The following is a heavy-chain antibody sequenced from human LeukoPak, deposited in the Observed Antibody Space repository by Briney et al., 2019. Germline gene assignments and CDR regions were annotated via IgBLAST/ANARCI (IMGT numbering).Heavy chain of an antibody. CDR1: GFTFSSYS. CDR2: IISSSSDI. Sequence: PGGSLRLSCAASGFTFSSYSMNWVRQAPGKGLEWVSSIISSSSDIYYADSVKGRFTISRDNAKNSPYLQMNSLRAEDTAVYYCASSGYEGRNHLDYWGQGTLVTVSS. D-gene: IGHD5-12*01. CDR3: ASSGYEGRNHLDY. V-gene: IGHV3-21*01. J-gene: IGHJ4*02.